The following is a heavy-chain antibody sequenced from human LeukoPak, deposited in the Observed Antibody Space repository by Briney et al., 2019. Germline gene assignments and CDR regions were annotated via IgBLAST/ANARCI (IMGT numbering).Heavy chain of an antibody. CDR3: ARGARPAYYYGSGSYYYYFDY. J-gene: IGHJ4*02. V-gene: IGHV4-34*01. CDR2: INHSGST. D-gene: IGHD3-10*01. CDR1: GGSFSGYY. Sequence: PSETLSLTCAVYGGSFSGYYWSWIRQPPGKGLEWIGEINHSGSTNYNPSLKSRVTISVDTSKNQFSLKLSSVTAADTAVYYCARGARPAYYYGSGSYYYYFDYWGQGTLVTVSS.